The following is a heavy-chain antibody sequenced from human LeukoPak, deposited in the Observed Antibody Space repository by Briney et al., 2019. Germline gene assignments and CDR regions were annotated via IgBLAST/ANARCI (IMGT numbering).Heavy chain of an antibody. V-gene: IGHV4-59*01. CDR1: GVSISSYY. D-gene: IGHD6-13*01. Sequence: SETLSLTCTVSGVSISSYYWSWIRQPPGKGLEWIGYIYYSGSTNYNPSLKSRVTISVDTSKNQFSLKLSSVTAADTVVYYCARPVWGAAAGTYWFDPWGQGTLVTVSS. CDR3: ARPVWGAAAGTYWFDP. J-gene: IGHJ5*02. CDR2: IYYSGST.